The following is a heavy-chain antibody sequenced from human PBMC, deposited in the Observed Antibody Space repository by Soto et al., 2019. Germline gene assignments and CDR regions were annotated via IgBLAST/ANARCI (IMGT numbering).Heavy chain of an antibody. V-gene: IGHV3-15*01. CDR1: GITLSNAW. CDR3: TSTRPGTNVFDI. Sequence: EVQLAESGGGLVEPGGSLRLSGAGSGITLSNAWMNWVRQAAGKGLEWVGRIRSKGDGGATEYAALVKGRFTFSRDDSENTLFLQMSALKPEDTGVYFCTSTRPGTNVFDIWGPGTMVIVSS. D-gene: IGHD1-1*01. CDR2: IRSKGDGGAT. J-gene: IGHJ3*02.